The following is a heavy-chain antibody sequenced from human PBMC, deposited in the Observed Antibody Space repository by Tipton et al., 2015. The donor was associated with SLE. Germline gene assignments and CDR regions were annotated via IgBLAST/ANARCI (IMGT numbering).Heavy chain of an antibody. Sequence: QSGAEVKKPGDSVRVSCKASGYTFTTYYIHWVRQAPGQGLEWMGILNPRAGSTFYAQKFQGRVTMTRDTSTSTVHMELSSLRSEATAVYYCARVPGPGAYTPGGGWFDPWGQGALVTVSS. CDR1: GYTFTTYY. D-gene: IGHD3-16*01. V-gene: IGHV1-46*01. J-gene: IGHJ5*02. CDR3: ARVPGPGAYTPGGGWFDP. CDR2: LNPRAGST.